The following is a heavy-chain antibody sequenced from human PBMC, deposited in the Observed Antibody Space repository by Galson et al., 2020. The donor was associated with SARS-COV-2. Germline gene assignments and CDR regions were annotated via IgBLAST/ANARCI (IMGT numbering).Heavy chain of an antibody. Sequence: SETLSLTSTVSGGSISSGGYYWSWIRQHPGKGLEWIGYIYYSGSTYYNPSLKSRVTISVDTSKNQFSLKLSSVTAADTAVYYCARARRQQLVINWFDPWGQGTLVTVSS. V-gene: IGHV4-31*03. CDR2: IYYSGST. CDR3: ARARRQQLVINWFDP. J-gene: IGHJ5*02. CDR1: GGSISSGGYY. D-gene: IGHD6-13*01.